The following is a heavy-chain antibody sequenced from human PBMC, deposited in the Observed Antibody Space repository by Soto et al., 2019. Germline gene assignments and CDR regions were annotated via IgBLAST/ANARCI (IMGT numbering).Heavy chain of an antibody. CDR2: MSGSGDAA. D-gene: IGHD3-3*01. CDR3: ATKVTIYAVDPADY. J-gene: IGHJ4*02. Sequence: EVQLLESGGGLVQPGGSLRLSCAASGFTFSDYGMSWVRQAPGKGLEWVSVMSGSGDAAYYADSVKGRFTISRDNSKNPLYRQMNSLRAEDTAVYFCATKVTIYAVDPADYWGQGTQVAVSS. CDR1: GFTFSDYG. V-gene: IGHV3-23*01.